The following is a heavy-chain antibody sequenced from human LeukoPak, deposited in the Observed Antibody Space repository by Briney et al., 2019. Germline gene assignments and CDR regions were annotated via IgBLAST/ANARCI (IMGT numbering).Heavy chain of an antibody. CDR1: GGSFSGYY. D-gene: IGHD2-15*01. V-gene: IGHV4-34*01. J-gene: IGHJ4*02. CDR3: ARGLLLGYCSGGSCQPVFDY. CDR2: INHSGST. Sequence: PSETLSLTYAVYGGSFSGYYWSWIRQPPGKGLEWIGEINHSGSTNYNPSLKSRVTISVDTSKNQFSLKLSSVTAADTAVYYCARGLLLGYCSGGSCQPVFDYWGQGTLVTVSS.